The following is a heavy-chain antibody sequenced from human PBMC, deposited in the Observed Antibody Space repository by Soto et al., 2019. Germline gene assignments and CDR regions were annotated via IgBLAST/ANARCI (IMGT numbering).Heavy chain of an antibody. CDR2: IWYDGSNK. CDR1: GFTFSSYG. CDR3: ARDGAYSSSWYYFDY. D-gene: IGHD6-13*01. J-gene: IGHJ4*02. V-gene: IGHV3-33*01. Sequence: GGSLRLSCAASGFTFSSYGMHWVRQAPGKGLEWVAVIWYDGSNKYYADSVKGRFTISRDNSKNTLYLQMNSLRAEDTAVYYCARDGAYSSSWYYFDYWGQGTLVTVSS.